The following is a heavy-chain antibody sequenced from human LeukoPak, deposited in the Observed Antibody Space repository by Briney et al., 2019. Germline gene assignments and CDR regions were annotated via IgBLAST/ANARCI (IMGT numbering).Heavy chain of an antibody. V-gene: IGHV3-66*02. D-gene: IGHD3-22*01. CDR1: GFTVSSNY. CDR2: IYSGGST. Sequence: TGGSLRLSCAASGFTVSSNYMSWVRQAPGKGLGWVSVIYSGGSTYYADSVKGRFTISRDNSKNTLYLQMNSLRAEDTAVYYCARETHYYDSSGLYYFDYWGQGTLVTVSS. J-gene: IGHJ4*02. CDR3: ARETHYYDSSGLYYFDY.